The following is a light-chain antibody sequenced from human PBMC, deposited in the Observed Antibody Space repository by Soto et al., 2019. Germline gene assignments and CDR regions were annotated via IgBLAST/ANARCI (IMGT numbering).Light chain of an antibody. Sequence: EIVLTQSPGTLSLSPGERATLSCRASQSVSSSYLAWYQQKPGQAPRLLIYGATSRGSGIRDRFSGSGSGTYCTLTISTLEPEDFAVYYCQQYGSSPMYTFGQGTKLESK. CDR2: GAT. CDR3: QQYGSSPMYT. V-gene: IGKV3-20*01. J-gene: IGKJ2*01. CDR1: QSVSSSY.